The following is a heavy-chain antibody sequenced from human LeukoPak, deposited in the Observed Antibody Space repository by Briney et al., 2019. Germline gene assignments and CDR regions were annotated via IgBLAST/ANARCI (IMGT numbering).Heavy chain of an antibody. D-gene: IGHD2-2*01. Sequence: SETLSLTCAVYGGSFSGYYWSWIRQPPGKGLEWIGEINHSGSTNYNPSLKSRVTISVDTSKNQFSLKLSSVTAADTAVYYCARRSQYQPQELLRTVYYYYYGMDVWGQGTTVTVSS. CDR2: INHSGST. V-gene: IGHV4-34*01. CDR1: GGSFSGYY. CDR3: ARRSQYQPQELLRTVYYYYYGMDV. J-gene: IGHJ6*02.